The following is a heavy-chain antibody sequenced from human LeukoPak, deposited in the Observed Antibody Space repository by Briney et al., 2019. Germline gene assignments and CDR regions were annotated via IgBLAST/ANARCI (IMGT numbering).Heavy chain of an antibody. CDR2: INHSGST. Sequence: SETLSLTCAVYGGSFSGYYWSWIRQPPGKGLEWIGEINHSGSTNYNPSLKSRVTISVDTSKNQFSLKLSSVTAADTAVYYCARGGGSYGYYWGQGTLVTVSS. CDR1: GGSFSGYY. V-gene: IGHV4-34*01. J-gene: IGHJ4*02. D-gene: IGHD1-26*01. CDR3: ARGGGSYGYY.